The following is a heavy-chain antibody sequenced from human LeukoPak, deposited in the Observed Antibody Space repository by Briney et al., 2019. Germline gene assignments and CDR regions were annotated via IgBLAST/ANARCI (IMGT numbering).Heavy chain of an antibody. Sequence: PGGSLRLSCAASGFTFSSYEMNWVRQAPGKGLVWVSRINSDGSSTNYADSVKGRFTISRDNAKNTLYLQMNSLRAEDTAVYYCARVGATSWYWGQGTLVTVSS. CDR1: GFTFSSYE. J-gene: IGHJ4*02. V-gene: IGHV3-74*01. D-gene: IGHD1-26*01. CDR2: INSDGSST. CDR3: ARVGATSWY.